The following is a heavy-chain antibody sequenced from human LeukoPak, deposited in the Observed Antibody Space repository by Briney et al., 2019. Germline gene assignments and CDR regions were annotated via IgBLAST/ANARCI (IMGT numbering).Heavy chain of an antibody. CDR1: GGSFSGYY. Sequence: SETLSLTCAVYGGSFSGYYWSWIRQPPGKGLEWIGEINHSGSTNYNPSLKSRVTISVDTSKNQFSLKLSSVTAADTAVYYCARAARGSGYPRGLDYWGQGTLVTVSS. V-gene: IGHV4-34*01. CDR3: ARAARGSGYPRGLDY. D-gene: IGHD5-12*01. J-gene: IGHJ4*02. CDR2: INHSGST.